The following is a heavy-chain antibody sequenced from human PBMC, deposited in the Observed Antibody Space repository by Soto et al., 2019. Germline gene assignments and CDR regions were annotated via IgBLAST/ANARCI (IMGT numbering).Heavy chain of an antibody. V-gene: IGHV1-46*01. CDR1: GYTFTSYY. CDR2: INPSGGST. Sequence: ASVKVSCKASGYTFTSYYMHWVRQAPGQGLEWMGIINPSGGSTSYAQKFQGRVTMTRDTSTSTVYMELSSLRSEDTAVYYCARGIGVVVAATRGPTTKPHAFDIWGQGTMVTVSS. CDR3: ARGIGVVVAATRGPTTKPHAFDI. J-gene: IGHJ3*02. D-gene: IGHD2-15*01.